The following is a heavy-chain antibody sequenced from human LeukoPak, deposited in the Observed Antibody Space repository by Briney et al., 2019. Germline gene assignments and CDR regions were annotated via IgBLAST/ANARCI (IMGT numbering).Heavy chain of an antibody. V-gene: IGHV3-21*03. Sequence: KPGGSLRLSCAVSGFAFSNYNMNWVRQAPGKGLEWVASISSSSGHIHYADSVKGRFTISRDNAKNSLYLQMNSLNTEDTAVYYCTTGLYYYDSSSLWYWGQGTLVTASS. CDR1: GFAFSNYN. CDR3: TTGLYYYDSSSLWY. J-gene: IGHJ4*02. D-gene: IGHD3-22*01. CDR2: ISSSSGHI.